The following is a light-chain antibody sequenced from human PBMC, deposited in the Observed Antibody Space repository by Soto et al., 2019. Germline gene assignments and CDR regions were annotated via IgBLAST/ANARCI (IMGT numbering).Light chain of an antibody. J-gene: IGLJ1*01. CDR2: EVT. CDR1: SSDVGGYKF. V-gene: IGLV2-14*01. Sequence: QSVLTQPASVSGSPGQSITISCTGTSSDVGGYKFVSWYQQHPGKVPKLLIYEVTNRPSGVSNRFSGSKSGNTASLTISGLQAEDEADYYCSSYAGSSPLDVFGTGTKVTVL. CDR3: SSYAGSSPLDV.